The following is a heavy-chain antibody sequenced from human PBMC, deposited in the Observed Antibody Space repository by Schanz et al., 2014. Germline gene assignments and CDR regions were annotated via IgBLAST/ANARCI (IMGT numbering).Heavy chain of an antibody. CDR1: GFSFSSYA. V-gene: IGHV3-23*01. D-gene: IGHD3-3*01. J-gene: IGHJ4*02. Sequence: EVQLMESGGGLVQPGGSLRLSCATSGFSFSSYAINWVRQAPGKGLEWVSGISGSGASTYYADSLKGRFTISRDNAKNSLYLLMNSLRAEDTAVYYCVRDSFFAFDYWGQGTLVTVSS. CDR2: ISGSGAST. CDR3: VRDSFFAFDY.